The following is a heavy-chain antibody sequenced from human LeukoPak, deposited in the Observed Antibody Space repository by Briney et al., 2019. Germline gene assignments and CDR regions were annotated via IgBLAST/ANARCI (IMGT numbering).Heavy chain of an antibody. Sequence: GGSLRLSCSASGFTFISYAMIWVRQAPEKGLEWVPGISGSGVNTYYADSVKGRFTISRDNSRNTLYLQMNSLRAEDTAVYYCARDLRRFGDYTPAYFDFWGQGTLVTVSS. V-gene: IGHV3-23*01. CDR2: ISGSGVNT. D-gene: IGHD4-17*01. CDR1: GFTFISYA. CDR3: ARDLRRFGDYTPAYFDF. J-gene: IGHJ4*02.